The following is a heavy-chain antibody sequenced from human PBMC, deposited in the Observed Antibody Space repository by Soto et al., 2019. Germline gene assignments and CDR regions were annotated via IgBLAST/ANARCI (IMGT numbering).Heavy chain of an antibody. J-gene: IGHJ6*02. CDR2: INPNSGGT. CDR3: ARGGGIGFWSGYYPYYYYGMDV. CDR1: GYTFTGYY. Sequence: GASVNVSCKSSGYTFTGYYIHWVRQAPGQGLECMGWINPNSGGTNYAQKFQGRVTMTRDTSISTAYMELSRLRSDDTAVYYCARGGGIGFWSGYYPYYYYGMDVWGQGTTVTVSS. D-gene: IGHD3-3*01. V-gene: IGHV1-2*02.